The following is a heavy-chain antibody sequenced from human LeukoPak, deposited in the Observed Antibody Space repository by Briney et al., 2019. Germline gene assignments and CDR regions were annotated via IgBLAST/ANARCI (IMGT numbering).Heavy chain of an antibody. CDR3: ARDKNLYCSADSCYSAFDF. Sequence: GASVKVPCEASGYTFMGYHIHWVRQAPGQGLEWMGWINPKSSGTNYAQKFQDRVTMTRDTSINTAYMDLHRLGSDDTAVYYCARDKNLYCSADSCYSAFDFWGQGTLVTVSS. D-gene: IGHD2-15*01. CDR1: GYTFMGYH. V-gene: IGHV1-2*02. CDR2: INPKSSGT. J-gene: IGHJ4*02.